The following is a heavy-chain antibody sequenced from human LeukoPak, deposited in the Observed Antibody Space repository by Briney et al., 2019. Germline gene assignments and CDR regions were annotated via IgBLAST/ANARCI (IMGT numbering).Heavy chain of an antibody. CDR1: GYTVSSYG. D-gene: IGHD3-10*02. Sequence: ASVKVSCKASGYTVSSYGISWVRQAPGQGLEWMGWISGYTGNTNYAQNLQGRVTMTTDTSTSTAYMELRSLRSDDTALYYCARSSVFGGRSEWRWFDPWGQGTLVTVSS. V-gene: IGHV1-18*01. J-gene: IGHJ5*02. CDR3: ARSSVFGGRSEWRWFDP. CDR2: ISGYTGNT.